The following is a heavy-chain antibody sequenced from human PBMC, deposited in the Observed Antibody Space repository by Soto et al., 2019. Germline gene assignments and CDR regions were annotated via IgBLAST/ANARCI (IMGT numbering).Heavy chain of an antibody. CDR2: IYHSGST. Sequence: SETLSLTCAVSGGSISSGGYSWSWIRQPPGRGLEWIGYIYHSGSTYYNPSLKSRVTISVDRSKNQFSLKLSSVTAADTAVYYCARGGVDYYDSSGYYFSPYYFDYWGQGTLVTVSS. CDR1: GGSISSGGYS. D-gene: IGHD3-22*01. CDR3: ARGGVDYYDSSGYYFSPYYFDY. V-gene: IGHV4-30-2*01. J-gene: IGHJ4*02.